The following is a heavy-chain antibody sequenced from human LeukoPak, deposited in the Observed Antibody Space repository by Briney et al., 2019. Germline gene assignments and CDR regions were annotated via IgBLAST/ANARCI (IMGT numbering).Heavy chain of an antibody. CDR2: ISGSNSYI. CDR1: GFTFSSYT. V-gene: IGHV3-21*01. Sequence: GSLRLSCAASGFTFSSYTMHWIRQAPGKGLEWVSSISGSNSYIFYADSVKGRFTVSRDSAKDSLYLQMNSLRAEDTAVYYCARALTTLTYEGYWGQGTLVTVSS. J-gene: IGHJ4*02. CDR3: ARALTTLTYEGY. D-gene: IGHD1-1*01.